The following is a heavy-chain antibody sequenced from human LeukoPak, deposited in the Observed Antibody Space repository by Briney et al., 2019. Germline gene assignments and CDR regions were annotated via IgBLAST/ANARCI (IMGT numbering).Heavy chain of an antibody. Sequence: SETLSLTCTVSGDSISSPSSYWGWIRQPPEKGLEWIATIHSSGSTYSNPSLKSRVTISVDMSKNQFSLKLTSVTAADTAVYYCARLYLPATRLDYWGQGTLVTVSS. CDR3: ARLYLPATRLDY. CDR1: GDSISSPSSY. D-gene: IGHD5-24*01. CDR2: IHSSGST. J-gene: IGHJ4*02. V-gene: IGHV4-39*07.